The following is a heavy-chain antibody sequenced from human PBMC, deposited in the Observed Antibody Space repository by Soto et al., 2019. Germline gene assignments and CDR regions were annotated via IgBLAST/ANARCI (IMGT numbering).Heavy chain of an antibody. J-gene: IGHJ4*02. CDR1: GDFISNGAYY. Sequence: SETLSLTCTVSGDFISNGAYYWSWIRQHPGKGLEWIGYIYYSGSTYYNPSLKSRVTISVDTSKNQFSLKLSSVTAADTAVYYCARNWGGSNPEFDYWGQGTLVTVSS. V-gene: IGHV4-31*03. D-gene: IGHD7-27*01. CDR3: ARNWGGSNPEFDY. CDR2: IYYSGST.